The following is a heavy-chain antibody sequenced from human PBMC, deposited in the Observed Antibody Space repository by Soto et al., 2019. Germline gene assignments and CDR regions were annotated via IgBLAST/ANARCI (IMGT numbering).Heavy chain of an antibody. CDR1: GFTFITYD. V-gene: IGHV1-8*01. CDR2: MNPNNGNA. J-gene: IGHJ5*02. Sequence: GASVKVSCKASGFTFITYDFSWVRQAAGQGLEWMGWMNPNNGNAGFAQKFRGRINMTRNTSISTAYLELSSLRSDDSAVYFCARRKERSGPYSRDLWGQGTQVTVSS. CDR3: ARRKERSGPYSRDL. D-gene: IGHD2-15*01.